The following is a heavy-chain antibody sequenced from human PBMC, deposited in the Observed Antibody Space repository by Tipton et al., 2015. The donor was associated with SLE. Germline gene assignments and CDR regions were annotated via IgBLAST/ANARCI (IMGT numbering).Heavy chain of an antibody. CDR3: ASEGYCGGDCYPDAFDI. D-gene: IGHD2-21*01. CDR1: GYTFTGYY. CDR2: INPNSGGT. V-gene: IGHV1-2*02. J-gene: IGHJ3*02. Sequence: QSGAEVRKPGASVKVSCKASGYTFTGYYMHWVRQAPGQGLEWMGWINPNSGGTNYAQKFQGRVTMTRDTSISTAYMELSRLRSDDTAVYYCASEGYCGGDCYPDAFDIWGQGTMVTVSS.